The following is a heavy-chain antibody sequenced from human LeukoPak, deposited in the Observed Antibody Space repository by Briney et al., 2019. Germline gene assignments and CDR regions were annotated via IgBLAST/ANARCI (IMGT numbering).Heavy chain of an antibody. V-gene: IGHV3-9*01. D-gene: IGHD6-6*01. J-gene: IGHJ5*02. CDR2: ISWNTNSI. CDR1: GFTFDDYA. CDR3: AKAAGDEYSTFWFDP. Sequence: PGRSLRLSCAASGFTFDDYAMHWVRQAPGKGLEWVSGISWNTNSIGYADSVKGRFTISRDNAKNSLYLQMNSLRAEDTALYYCAKAAGDEYSTFWFDPWGQGTLVTVSS.